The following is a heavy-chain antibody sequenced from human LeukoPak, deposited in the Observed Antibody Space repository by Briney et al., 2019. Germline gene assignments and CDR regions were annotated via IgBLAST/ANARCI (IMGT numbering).Heavy chain of an antibody. CDR1: GGSVSSGSYY. D-gene: IGHD3-22*01. Sequence: PSETLSLTCTVSGGSVSSGSYYWSWIRQPPGKGLEWIGDCNYSGSTKYNPSLKSRVTISVDTSKNQLSLKLSSVTAADTAVYYCGREPGFDSSGYLNWFDPWGQGTLVTVSS. CDR3: GREPGFDSSGYLNWFDP. CDR2: CNYSGST. J-gene: IGHJ5*02. V-gene: IGHV4-61*01.